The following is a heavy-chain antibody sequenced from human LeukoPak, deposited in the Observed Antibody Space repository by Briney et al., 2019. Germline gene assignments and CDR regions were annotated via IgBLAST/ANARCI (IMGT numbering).Heavy chain of an antibody. J-gene: IGHJ4*02. Sequence: SETLSFTCTVSGGSISSSSYYWGWIRQPPGKGLEWIGSIYYSGSTYYNPSLKSRVTISVDTSKNQFSLKLSSVTAADTAVYYCARASSAVGLDYWGQGTLVTASS. CDR3: ARASSAVGLDY. D-gene: IGHD2-15*01. CDR2: IYYSGST. V-gene: IGHV4-39*07. CDR1: GGSISSSSYY.